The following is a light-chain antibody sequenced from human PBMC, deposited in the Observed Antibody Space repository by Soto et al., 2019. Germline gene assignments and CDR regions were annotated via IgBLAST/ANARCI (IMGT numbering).Light chain of an antibody. J-gene: IGKJ2*02. CDR2: DAS. CDR3: QQYNTYSLRT. Sequence: DIQMTHSPSTLSASVGDRVTITCRASQSINSWLAWYQQKPGKAPKLLIYDASSLESGVPSRFSGSGSGTEFTLTISSLQPDDFATYYCQQYNTYSLRTFGQGTKLEIK. V-gene: IGKV1-5*01. CDR1: QSINSW.